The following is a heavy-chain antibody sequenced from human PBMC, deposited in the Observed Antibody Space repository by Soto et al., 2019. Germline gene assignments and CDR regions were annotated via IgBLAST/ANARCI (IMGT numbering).Heavy chain of an antibody. D-gene: IGHD6-25*01. CDR1: GFTLSLYG. Sequence: QVQLLESGGGVVQPGRSLKLSCTTSGFTLSLYGMHWVRQAPGKGLEWLAVISFDGKNRYYADSVKGRFTISRDNSKTTLFLQMSNLRADDTAVYFCAKGAQAAAVLDHWGQGALVTVAS. V-gene: IGHV3-30*18. J-gene: IGHJ4*02. CDR3: AKGAQAAAVLDH. CDR2: ISFDGKNR.